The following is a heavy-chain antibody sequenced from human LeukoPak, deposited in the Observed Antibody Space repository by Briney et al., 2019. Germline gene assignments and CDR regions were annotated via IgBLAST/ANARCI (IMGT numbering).Heavy chain of an antibody. V-gene: IGHV3-49*04. CDR3: TRSLTTGLREGYYFDY. Sequence: QPGRSLRLSCTASGFTFGDYAMSWVRQAPGKGLERVGFIRSKAYGGTTEYAASVRGRFTISRDDSKSIAYLQMNSLKTEDTAVYYCTRSLTTGLREGYYFDYWGQGTLVTVSS. D-gene: IGHD4-17*01. CDR1: GFTFGDYA. J-gene: IGHJ4*02. CDR2: IRSKAYGGTT.